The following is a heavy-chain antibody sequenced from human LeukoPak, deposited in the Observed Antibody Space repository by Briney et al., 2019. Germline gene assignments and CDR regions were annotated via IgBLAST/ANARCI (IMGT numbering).Heavy chain of an antibody. J-gene: IGHJ4*02. CDR3: ARRYDWKYVYFDY. V-gene: IGHV4-39*01. D-gene: IGHD1-7*01. CDR2: ISYSGST. CDR1: SGSIRSKTYY. Sequence: SETLSLTCTVSSGSIRSKTYYWDWIRQPPGKGLEWIGSISYSGSTYYNPSLKSRVTISGDTSENQFSLKLSSVTAADTAVYYCARRYDWKYVYFDYWGQGTLVTVSS.